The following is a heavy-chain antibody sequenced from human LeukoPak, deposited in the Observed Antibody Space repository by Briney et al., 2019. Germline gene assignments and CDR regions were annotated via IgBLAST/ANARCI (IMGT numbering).Heavy chain of an antibody. D-gene: IGHD2-2*01. CDR2: IYYSGST. CDR1: GGSISSGGYY. CDR3: ARGGSYCSSTSCLERYFDY. Sequence: SETLSLTCTVSGGSISSGGYYWSWIRQHPGKGLEWIGYIYYSGSTYYNPSLKSRVTISVDTSKNQFSLKLSPVPAADTAVYYCARGGSYCSSTSCLERYFDYWGQGTLVTVSS. V-gene: IGHV4-31*03. J-gene: IGHJ4*02.